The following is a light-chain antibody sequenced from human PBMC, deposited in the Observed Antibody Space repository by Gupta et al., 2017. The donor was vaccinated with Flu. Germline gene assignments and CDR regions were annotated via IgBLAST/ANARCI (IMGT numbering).Light chain of an antibody. Sequence: QSALTQPASVSGSPGQSITISCTGTSSNNLVSWYQQHVGKGPKLIMYEGTKRPSGVSNRISGSKSGNTASLTISGLQAEDEAHYHCCLYTGRRSWVFGGGTKLTVL. V-gene: IGLV2-23*01. CDR1: SSNNL. CDR3: CLYTGRRSWV. J-gene: IGLJ3*02. CDR2: EGT.